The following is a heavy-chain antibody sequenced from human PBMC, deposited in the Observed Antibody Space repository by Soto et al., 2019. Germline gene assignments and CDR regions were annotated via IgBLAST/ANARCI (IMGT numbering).Heavy chain of an antibody. CDR1: GLSISTYA. Sequence: QMRLVESGGGVVQPGRSLRLSCAASGLSISTYAMHWVRQAPGKGLEGVAVMSYDSGTKYHADSVKGRFTISRDNSKNTVYMQMNSLKLEDTAIYYCATGRDFEYWVQGTLVTVSS. CDR2: MSYDSGTK. D-gene: IGHD1-26*01. CDR3: ATGRDFEY. J-gene: IGHJ4*02. V-gene: IGHV3-30-3*01.